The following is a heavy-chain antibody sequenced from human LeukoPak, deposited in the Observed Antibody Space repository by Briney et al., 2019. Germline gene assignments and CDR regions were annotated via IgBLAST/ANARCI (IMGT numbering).Heavy chain of an antibody. V-gene: IGHV3-21*01. Sequence: GGSLRLSCAASGFTFSRHSMNWVRQAPGKGLEWVSSISSSSSYIYYADSVKGRVTISRDNTRNSMYLQMNSLRAEDTAVYYCARVKEASAFDIWGQGTMITVSS. CDR1: GFTFSRHS. J-gene: IGHJ3*02. CDR2: ISSSSSYI. CDR3: ARVKEASAFDI. D-gene: IGHD5-12*01.